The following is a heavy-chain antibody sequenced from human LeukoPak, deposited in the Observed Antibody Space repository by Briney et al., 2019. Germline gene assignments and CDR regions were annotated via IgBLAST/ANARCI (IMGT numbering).Heavy chain of an antibody. CDR2: ISSSSSYI. J-gene: IGHJ2*01. V-gene: IGHV3-21*01. Sequence: GGSLRLSCAASGFTFSSYSMNWVRQAPGKGLEWVSSISSSSSYIYYADSVKGRFTISRDNAKNSLYLQMYSLRAEDTAVYYCARSFPPYWYFDLWGRGTLVTVSS. CDR3: ARSFPPYWYFDL. CDR1: GFTFSSYS. D-gene: IGHD2-21*01.